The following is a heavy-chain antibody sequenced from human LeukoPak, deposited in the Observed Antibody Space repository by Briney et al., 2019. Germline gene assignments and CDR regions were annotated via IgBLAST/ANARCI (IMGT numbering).Heavy chain of an antibody. D-gene: IGHD6-13*01. CDR3: ATGYSSSAVDY. V-gene: IGHV4-38-2*02. CDR1: GYSISSGYY. Sequence: SETLSLTCTVSGYSISSGYYWGWIRQPPGKGLEWIGSIYYSGSTYYNPSLKSRVTISVDTSKNQFSLKLSSVTAADTAVYHCATGYSSSAVDYWGQGTLVTVSS. J-gene: IGHJ4*02. CDR2: IYYSGST.